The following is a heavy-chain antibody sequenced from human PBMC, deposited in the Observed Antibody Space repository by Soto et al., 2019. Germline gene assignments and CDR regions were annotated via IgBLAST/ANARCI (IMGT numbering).Heavy chain of an antibody. CDR1: GNSFNNW. CDR3: ARVGWTSLTFFDY. J-gene: IGHJ4*02. D-gene: IGHD4-17*01. CDR2: IYPGDSDT. V-gene: IGHV5-51*01. Sequence: PGESLKITCKGLGNSFNNWIGWVRQMPGKGLEWVGIIYPGDSDTRYSPSFQGQVTISADKSISTAYLQWSSLRAEYTAVYYCARVGWTSLTFFDYWGQGTLVTVSS.